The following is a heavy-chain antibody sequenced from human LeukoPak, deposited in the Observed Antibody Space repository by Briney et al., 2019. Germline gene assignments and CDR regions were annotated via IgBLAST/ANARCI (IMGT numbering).Heavy chain of an antibody. J-gene: IGHJ5*02. CDR2: IYHSGST. D-gene: IGHD3-22*01. V-gene: IGHV4-38-2*02. CDR3: ARYRITMIVVEHKLGWFDP. Sequence: PSETLSLTCTVSGYSISSGYYWGWIRQPPGKGLEWIGSIYHSGSTYYNPSLKSRVTISVDTSKNQFSLKLSSVTAADTAVYYCARYRITMIVVEHKLGWFDPWGQGTLVTVSS. CDR1: GYSISSGYY.